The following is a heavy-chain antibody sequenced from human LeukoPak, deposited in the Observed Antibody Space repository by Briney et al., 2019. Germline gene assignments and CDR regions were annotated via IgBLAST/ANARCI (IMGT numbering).Heavy chain of an antibody. CDR3: ARVGGSGNYYYGMDV. CDR1: GGSFSGYY. D-gene: IGHD3-10*01. CDR2: INHSGST. Sequence: PSETLSLTCAVYGGSFSGYYWSWIRQPPGKGLEWIGEINHSGSTNYNPSLKSRVTISVDTSKNQFSLKLSPVTAADTAVYYCARVGGSGNYYYGMDVWGQGTTVTVSS. V-gene: IGHV4-34*01. J-gene: IGHJ6*02.